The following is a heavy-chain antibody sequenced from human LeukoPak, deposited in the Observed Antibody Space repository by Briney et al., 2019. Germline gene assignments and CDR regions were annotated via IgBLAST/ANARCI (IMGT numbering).Heavy chain of an antibody. J-gene: IGHJ4*02. CDR2: INPNSGGT. Sequence: ASVKVSCKASGYTFTGYYMHWVRQAPGQGLEGMGWINPNSGGTNYAQKFQGRVTMTRDTSISTAYMELSRLTSDDTAVCYCARKYTSSSGSDYWGQGTLVSVSS. D-gene: IGHD6-6*01. V-gene: IGHV1-2*02. CDR3: ARKYTSSSGSDY. CDR1: GYTFTGYY.